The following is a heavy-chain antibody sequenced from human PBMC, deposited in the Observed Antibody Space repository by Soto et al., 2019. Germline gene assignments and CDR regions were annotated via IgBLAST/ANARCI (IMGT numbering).Heavy chain of an antibody. CDR2: FYADDRT. CDR1: GFNVRTTC. Sequence: SGFNVRTTCMSWVRQAPGKALEWVSSFYADDRTFYADSVKGRFAISRDDSKNTLSLQMNSLRAEDTAVYYCASQVQTYTIFPYWGQGTRVTVSS. V-gene: IGHV3-66*04. CDR3: ASQVQTYTIFPY. J-gene: IGHJ4*02. D-gene: IGHD3-3*01.